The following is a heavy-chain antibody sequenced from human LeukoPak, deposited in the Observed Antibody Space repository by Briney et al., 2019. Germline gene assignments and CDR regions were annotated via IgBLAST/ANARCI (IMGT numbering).Heavy chain of an antibody. J-gene: IGHJ3*02. CDR3: AKTSGSESCYVFDI. CDR1: GFTVSSNY. V-gene: IGHV3-23*01. Sequence: GGSLRLSCAASGFTVSSNYMSWVRQAPGKGLEWVSAISGSGGNTYYADSVKGRFTISRDNPKNTLYLQVNSLRAEDKAVYYCAKTSGSESCYVFDIWGQGTMVTVSS. D-gene: IGHD3-10*01. CDR2: ISGSGGNT.